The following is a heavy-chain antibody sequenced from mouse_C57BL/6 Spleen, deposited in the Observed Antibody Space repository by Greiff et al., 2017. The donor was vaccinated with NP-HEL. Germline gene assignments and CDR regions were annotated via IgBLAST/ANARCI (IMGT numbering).Heavy chain of an antibody. V-gene: IGHV5-9-1*02. CDR1: GFTFSSYA. CDR2: ISSGGDYI. CDR3: TRDVLGQYYYAMDY. Sequence: EVKLVESGEGLVKPGGSLKLSCAASGFTFSSYAMSWVRQTPEKRLEWVAYISSGGDYIYYADTVKGRFTISRDNARNTLYLQMSSLKSEDTAMYYCTRDVLGQYYYAMDYRGQGNSVTVSS. J-gene: IGHJ4*01. D-gene: IGHD4-1*01.